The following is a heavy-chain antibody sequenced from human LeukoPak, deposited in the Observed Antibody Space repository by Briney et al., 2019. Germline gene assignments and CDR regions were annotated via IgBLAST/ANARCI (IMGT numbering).Heavy chain of an antibody. Sequence: ASVKVSCKASGYTFTGYYMHWVRQAPGQGLEWMGRINPNSGGTNYAQKFQGRVTMTRDTSTSTVYMELTSLRSEDTAVYYCARAYYYESRGYYEASDYWGQGTLVTVSS. D-gene: IGHD3-22*01. CDR1: GYTFTGYY. CDR3: ARAYYYESRGYYEASDY. V-gene: IGHV1-2*06. J-gene: IGHJ4*02. CDR2: INPNSGGT.